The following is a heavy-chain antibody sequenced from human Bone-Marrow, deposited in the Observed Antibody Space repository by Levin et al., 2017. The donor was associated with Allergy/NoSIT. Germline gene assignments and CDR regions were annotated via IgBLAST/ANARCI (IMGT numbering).Heavy chain of an antibody. D-gene: IGHD4-11*01. CDR2: IYYSGST. CDR3: ARVGGLQRFCSSGEY. J-gene: IGHJ4*02. Sequence: SETLSLTCTVSGGSISSGGYYWSWIRQHPGKGLEWIGYIYYSGSTYYNPSLKSRVTISVDTSKNQFSLKLSSVTAADTAVYYCARVGGLQRFCSSGEYWGQGTLVTVSS. CDR1: GGSISSGGYY. V-gene: IGHV4-31*03.